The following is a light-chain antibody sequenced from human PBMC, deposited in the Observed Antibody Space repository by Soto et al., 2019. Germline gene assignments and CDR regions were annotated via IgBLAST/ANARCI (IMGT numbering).Light chain of an antibody. CDR1: QSISSY. CDR3: QQRYSSLWT. V-gene: IGKV1-39*01. J-gene: IGKJ1*01. CDR2: AAS. Sequence: DIQMTQSPSSLSASVGDRVTITCRASQSISSYLNWYQQKLGKAPKLLIYAASSLQCGVPVRFSRSGSGKYFTLTISSLQPQDFGTYYWQQRYSSLWTFGQGTKVEIK.